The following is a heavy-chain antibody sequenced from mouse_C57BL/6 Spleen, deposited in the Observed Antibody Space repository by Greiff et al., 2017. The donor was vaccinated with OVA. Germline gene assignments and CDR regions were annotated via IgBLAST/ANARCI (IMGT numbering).Heavy chain of an antibody. D-gene: IGHD1-1*02. J-gene: IGHJ2*01. V-gene: IGHV1-9*01. CDR1: GYTFTGYW. Sequence: VQLQQSGAELMKPGASVKLSCKATGYTFTGYWIEWVKQRPGHGLEWIGEILPGSGSTNYNEKFKGKATFTADTSSNTAYMQHRSLTTEDSDIYHGERGAVGRQRYFDYWGQGTTLTVSS. CDR3: ERGAVGRQRYFDY. CDR2: ILPGSGST.